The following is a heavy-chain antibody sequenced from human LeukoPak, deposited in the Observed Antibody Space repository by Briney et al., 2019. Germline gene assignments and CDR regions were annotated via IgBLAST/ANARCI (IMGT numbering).Heavy chain of an antibody. D-gene: IGHD6-19*01. CDR3: AIKGGPSSGWYEGDWFDP. CDR1: GYSFTSYW. V-gene: IGHV5-51*01. Sequence: GESLKISCKGSGYSFTSYWIGWVRQMPGKGLEWMGIIYPGDSDTRYSPSFQGQATISADKSISTAYLQWSSLKASDTAMYYCAIKGGPSSGWYEGDWFDPWGQGALVTVSS. J-gene: IGHJ5*02. CDR2: IYPGDSDT.